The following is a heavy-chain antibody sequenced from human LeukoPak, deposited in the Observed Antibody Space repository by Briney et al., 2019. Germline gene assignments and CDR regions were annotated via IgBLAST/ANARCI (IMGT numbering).Heavy chain of an antibody. J-gene: IGHJ4*02. V-gene: IGHV4-59*01. CDR2: IYYSGST. Sequence: SETLSLTCTVPGGSISSYYWSWIRQPPGKGLEWIGYIYYSGSTNYNPSLKSRVTISVDTSKNQFSLKLSYVTAADTAVYYCARDPHYGGNFDYWGQGTLVTVSS. CDR1: GGSISSYY. CDR3: ARDPHYGGNFDY. D-gene: IGHD4-23*01.